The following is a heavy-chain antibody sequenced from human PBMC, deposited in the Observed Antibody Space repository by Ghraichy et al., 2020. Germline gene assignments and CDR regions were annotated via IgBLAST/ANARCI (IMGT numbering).Heavy chain of an antibody. V-gene: IGHV4-59*08. Sequence: SETLSLTCTVSGGSISSYYWSWIRQPPGKGLEWIGYIYYSGSTNYNPSLKSRVTISVDTSKNQFSLKLSSVTAADTAVYYCARHVGRGIVVVTAEHAFDIWGQGTMVTVSS. CDR2: IYYSGST. CDR1: GGSISSYY. D-gene: IGHD2-21*02. J-gene: IGHJ3*02. CDR3: ARHVGRGIVVVTAEHAFDI.